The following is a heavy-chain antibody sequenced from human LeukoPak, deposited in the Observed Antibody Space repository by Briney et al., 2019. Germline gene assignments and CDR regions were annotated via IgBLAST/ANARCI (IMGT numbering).Heavy chain of an antibody. D-gene: IGHD6-19*01. CDR2: ISGGTT. J-gene: IGHJ4*02. CDR1: GFTFGDYL. CDR3: SRGSGWLSVY. V-gene: IGHV3-49*03. Sequence: GGSLRLSCAASGFTFGDYLMSWFRQAPGRGLEWIGFISGGTTEYAASVKGRFTISRDDSTSIAYLQMNSLTTEDTAVYYCSRGSGWLSVYWGQGTLVTVSS.